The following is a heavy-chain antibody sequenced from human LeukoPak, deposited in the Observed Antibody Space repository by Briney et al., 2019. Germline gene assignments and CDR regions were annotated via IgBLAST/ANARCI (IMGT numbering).Heavy chain of an antibody. CDR3: AKDQHYDSNSLDV. CDR1: GFTFSSYW. CDR2: IHIDGSST. J-gene: IGHJ6*02. D-gene: IGHD3-22*01. Sequence: GGSLRLSCAASGFTFSSYWMHWVRQAPGKGLVWVSRIHIDGSSTTYADSVKGRFTISRDNAKNTLYLQMNSLRPEDTAVYYCAKDQHYDSNSLDVWGPGTTVTVSS. V-gene: IGHV3-74*01.